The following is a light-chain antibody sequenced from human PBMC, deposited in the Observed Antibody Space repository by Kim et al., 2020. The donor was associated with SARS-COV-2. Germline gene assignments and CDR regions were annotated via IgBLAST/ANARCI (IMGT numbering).Light chain of an antibody. V-gene: IGLV3-19*01. CDR1: ILTRYL. J-gene: IGLJ3*02. CDR2: DKN. Sequence: LGQTVRIKYQGDILTRYLPSWYQQKLGRAPVLLIYDKNRPSPGLPDRFSGSTSGDTSSLIITGAQAEDEADYYCNSRHTSGDLWVFGGVTQLTVL. CDR3: NSRHTSGDLWV.